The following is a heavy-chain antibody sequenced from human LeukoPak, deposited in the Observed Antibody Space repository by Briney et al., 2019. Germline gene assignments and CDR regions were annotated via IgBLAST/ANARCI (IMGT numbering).Heavy chain of an antibody. V-gene: IGHV3-21*01. Sequence: PGGSLRLSCAVSGLTFSSYSMNWVRHAPGKGREWVSSISSSRRYIYHADSVKGRFTISRDNAKNTLYLQMNSLRAEDTAVYYGARDLSWFGDFNWFDPWGQGTLVTVSS. D-gene: IGHD3-10*01. CDR3: ARDLSWFGDFNWFDP. J-gene: IGHJ5*02. CDR1: GLTFSSYS. CDR2: ISSSRRYI.